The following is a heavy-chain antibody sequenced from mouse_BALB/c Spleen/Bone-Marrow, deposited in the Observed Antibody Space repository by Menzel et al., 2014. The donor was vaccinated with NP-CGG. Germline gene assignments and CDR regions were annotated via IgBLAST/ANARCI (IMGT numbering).Heavy chain of an antibody. J-gene: IGHJ4*01. CDR1: GYTFTSYW. D-gene: IGHD1-1*01. Sequence: QVQLKQSGAELVKPGASVKLSCKASGYTFTSYWMHWVKLRPGQGFEWIGEINPNNGGSNYNEKFKRKATLTLDKSSSTDYMQLSSLTSEDSAVYYCTRLFYGSSDYAMDNWGQGTSVTVSS. V-gene: IGHV1S81*02. CDR3: TRLFYGSSDYAMDN. CDR2: INPNNGGS.